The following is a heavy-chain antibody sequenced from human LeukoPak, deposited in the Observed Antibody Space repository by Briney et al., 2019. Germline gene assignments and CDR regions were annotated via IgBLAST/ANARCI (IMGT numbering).Heavy chain of an antibody. D-gene: IGHD2-21*01. CDR1: GFTFSSYS. J-gene: IGHJ3*02. CDR3: AREMGGDAPDAFDI. Sequence: PGGSLRLSCAASGFTFSSYSMNWVRQAPGKGLEWVSSISSSSSYIYYADSVKGRFTISRDNAKNSLYLQMNSLRAEDTAVYYCAREMGGDAPDAFDIWGQGTMVTVSS. V-gene: IGHV3-21*01. CDR2: ISSSSSYI.